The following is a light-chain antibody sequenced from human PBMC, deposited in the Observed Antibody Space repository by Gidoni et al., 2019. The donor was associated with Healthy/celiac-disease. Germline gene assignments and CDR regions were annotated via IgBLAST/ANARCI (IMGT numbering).Light chain of an antibody. CDR3: QSYDSSLSGSV. CDR1: SSNIGAGYG. J-gene: IGLJ3*02. V-gene: IGLV1-40*01. CDR2: GNS. Sequence: QSVLTQPPSVAGAPGQWGAISCPGSSSNIGAGYGVPWYQQLPGTAPKPLIYGNSNRPSGVPDRFSGSKSGTSASLAITGLQAEDEADYYCQSYDSSLSGSVFGGGTKLTVL.